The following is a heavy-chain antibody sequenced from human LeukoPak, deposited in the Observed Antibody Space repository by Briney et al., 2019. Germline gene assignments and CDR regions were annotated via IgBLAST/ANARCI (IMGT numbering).Heavy chain of an antibody. D-gene: IGHD1-26*01. J-gene: IGHJ4*02. CDR2: IYYSGST. CDR1: GGSISNYY. V-gene: IGHV4-59*08. CDR3: ARRVRSGSPFDY. Sequence: PSETLPLPCTVSGGSISNYYWNWIRQPPGKGLAWMGYIYYSGSTNYNPSLRSRVTISVDTSKNQFSLKLSSVTAADTAVYYCARRVRSGSPFDYWGQGTLVTVSS.